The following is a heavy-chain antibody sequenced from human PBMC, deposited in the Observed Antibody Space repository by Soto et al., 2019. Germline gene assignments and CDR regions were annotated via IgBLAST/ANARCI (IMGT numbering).Heavy chain of an antibody. V-gene: IGHV3-21*01. CDR3: ARDGPYCTNGVCYFDY. CDR1: GFTFSSYS. D-gene: IGHD2-8*01. CDR2: ISSSSSYI. J-gene: IGHJ4*02. Sequence: GGSLRLSCAASGFTFSSYSMNWVRQAPGKGLEWVSSISSSSSYIYYADSVKGRFTISRDNAKNSLYLQMNSLRAEDTAVYYCARDGPYCTNGVCYFDYWGQGTLVTVSS.